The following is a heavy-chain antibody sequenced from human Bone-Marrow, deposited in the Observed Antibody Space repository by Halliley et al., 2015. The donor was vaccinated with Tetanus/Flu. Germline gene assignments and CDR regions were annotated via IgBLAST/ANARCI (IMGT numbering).Heavy chain of an antibody. D-gene: IGHD3-22*01. CDR3: ARGVARRHYASSATGVFDY. CDR1: GGSISGYEW. J-gene: IGHJ4*02. Sequence: GLVKPSGTLSLTCAVSGGSISGYEWWSWVRQSPGKGLEWLAEISQSGNKKYNPSVKSRLPISVDNSKNEFSLNLTSVTAADTAVYYCARGVARRHYASSATGVFDYWGQGTLVTVSS. V-gene: IGHV4-4*02. CDR2: ISQSGNK.